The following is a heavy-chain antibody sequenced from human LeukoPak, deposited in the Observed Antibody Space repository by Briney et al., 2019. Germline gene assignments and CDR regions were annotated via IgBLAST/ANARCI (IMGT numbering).Heavy chain of an antibody. Sequence: GGSLRLSCAASGFAFSSYSMNWVRQAPGKGLEWVSYISSSSSTIYYADSVKGRFTISRDNAKNSLYLQMNSLRAEDTAVYYCARDGYCSGGSCYNNWFDPWGQGTLVTVSS. CDR1: GFAFSSYS. CDR2: ISSSSSTI. CDR3: ARDGYCSGGSCYNNWFDP. J-gene: IGHJ5*02. D-gene: IGHD2-15*01. V-gene: IGHV3-48*01.